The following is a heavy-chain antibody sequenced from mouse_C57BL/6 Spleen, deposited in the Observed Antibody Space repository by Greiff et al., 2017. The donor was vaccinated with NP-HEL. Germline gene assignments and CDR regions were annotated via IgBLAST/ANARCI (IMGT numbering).Heavy chain of an antibody. D-gene: IGHD2-3*01. CDR3: ARSRDGYYHFDY. CDR1: GYAFSSYW. CDR2: IYPGDGDT. V-gene: IGHV1-80*01. Sequence: VQLQQSGAELVKPGASVKISCKASGYAFSSYWMNWVKQRPGKGLEWIGQIYPGDGDTNYNGKFKGKATLTADKSSSTAYMQISSLTSEDSAVYFGARSRDGYYHFDYWGQGTTLTVAS. J-gene: IGHJ2*01.